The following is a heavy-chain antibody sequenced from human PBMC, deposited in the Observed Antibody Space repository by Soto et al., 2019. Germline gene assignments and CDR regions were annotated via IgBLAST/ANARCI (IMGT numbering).Heavy chain of an antibody. CDR1: GGSISSGGYY. J-gene: IGHJ3*02. D-gene: IGHD3-10*01. CDR3: ARDIRITDDACDI. CDR2: IYYSGSI. V-gene: IGHV4-31*03. Sequence: QVQLPESGPGLVKPSQTLSLTCTVSGGSISSGGYYWSWIRQHPGKGLEWIGYIYYSGSIYYNPSLKSRVTISVDTSKNQFSLKLSSVTAADTAVYYCARDIRITDDACDIWGQGTMVTVSS.